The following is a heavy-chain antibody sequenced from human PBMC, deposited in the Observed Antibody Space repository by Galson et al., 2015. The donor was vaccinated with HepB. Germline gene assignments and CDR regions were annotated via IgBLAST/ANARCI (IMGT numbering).Heavy chain of an antibody. J-gene: IGHJ6*02. Sequence: SLRLSCAASGFNFRTSGMHWVRQAPGKGLEGVAIFSHGGDNKHYTDAVQGRFTVTRDNSRNAIYLQMDSLRIDDTAVYYGAKSGAAAGSLDVWGQGTMVTVSS. D-gene: IGHD6-13*01. CDR2: FSHGGDNK. V-gene: IGHV3-30*18. CDR1: GFNFRTSG. CDR3: AKSGAAAGSLDV.